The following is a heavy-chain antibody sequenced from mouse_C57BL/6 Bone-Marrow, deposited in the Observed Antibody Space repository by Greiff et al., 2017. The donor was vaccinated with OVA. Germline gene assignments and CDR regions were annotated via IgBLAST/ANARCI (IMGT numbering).Heavy chain of an antibody. J-gene: IGHJ2*01. Sequence: QVQLQQSGAELVRPGTSVKMSCKASGYTFTNYWIGWAKQRPGHGLEWIGDIYPGGGYTNYNEKFKGKATLTVDTSSSTAYMQLSSLTSEDSAVYYCARGAAQATYWGQGTTLTVSS. D-gene: IGHD3-2*02. CDR2: IYPGGGYT. CDR3: ARGAAQATY. CDR1: GYTFTNYW. V-gene: IGHV1-63*01.